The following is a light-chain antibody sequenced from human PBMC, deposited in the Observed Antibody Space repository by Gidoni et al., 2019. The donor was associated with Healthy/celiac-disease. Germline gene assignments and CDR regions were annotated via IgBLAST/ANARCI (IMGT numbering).Light chain of an antibody. CDR3: MQALQTPRLT. V-gene: IGKV2-28*01. CDR1: QSLLHSNGYNY. CDR2: LGS. Sequence: DIVITQSPLSLPFTPGEPASISCRSSQSLLHSNGYNYLDWYLQKPGQSPQLLIYLGSNRASGVPDRFSGSGSGTEFTLKISRVEAEDVGVYYCMQALQTPRLTFGGGTKVEIK. J-gene: IGKJ4*01.